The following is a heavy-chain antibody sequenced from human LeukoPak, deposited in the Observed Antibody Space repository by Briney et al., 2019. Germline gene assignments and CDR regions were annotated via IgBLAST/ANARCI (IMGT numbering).Heavy chain of an antibody. V-gene: IGHV4-59*01. J-gene: IGHJ4*02. CDR2: IYYSGST. D-gene: IGHD6-19*01. CDR3: AREHSSGWNDY. Sequence: ASETLSLTCTVSGGSISSYYWSRIRQPPGKGLEWIGYIYYSGSTNYNPSLKSRVTISVDTSKNQFSLKLSSVTAADTAVYYCAREHSSGWNDYWGQGTLVTVSS. CDR1: GGSISSYY.